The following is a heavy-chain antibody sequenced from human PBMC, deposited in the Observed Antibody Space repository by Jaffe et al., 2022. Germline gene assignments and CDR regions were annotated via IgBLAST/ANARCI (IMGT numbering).Heavy chain of an antibody. CDR1: GGSISSYY. CDR3: AREGIDYDILTGSLLRWFDP. D-gene: IGHD3-9*01. V-gene: IGHV4-59*01. CDR2: IYYSGST. Sequence: QVQLQESGPGLVKPSETLSLTCTVSGGSISSYYWSWIRQPPGKGLEWIGYIYYSGSTNYNPSLKSRVTISVDTSKNQFSLKLSSVTAADTAVYYCAREGIDYDILTGSLLRWFDPWGQGTLVTVSS. J-gene: IGHJ5*02.